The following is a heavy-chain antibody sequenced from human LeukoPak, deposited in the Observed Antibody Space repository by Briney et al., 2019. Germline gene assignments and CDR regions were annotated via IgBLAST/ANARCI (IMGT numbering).Heavy chain of an antibody. CDR3: ARDPPTIIRGGTKPFDY. J-gene: IGHJ4*02. CDR1: GFTDNKAW. CDR2: IKTKNDGGTT. Sequence: GESLRLSCAASGFTDNKAWMSWVRQAPGKGLEWVGRIKTKNDGGTTDYGAPVKGRFTISRDDSTNTVYLQMNSLRVEDTAVYYCARDPPTIIRGGTKPFDYWGQGTLVTVSS. V-gene: IGHV3-15*01. D-gene: IGHD3-10*01.